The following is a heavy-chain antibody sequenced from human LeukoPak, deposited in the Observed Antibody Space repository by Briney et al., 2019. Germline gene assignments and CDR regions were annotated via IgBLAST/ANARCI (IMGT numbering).Heavy chain of an antibody. V-gene: IGHV4-4*07. CDR1: GGSISSYY. CDR2: IYTSGST. J-gene: IGHJ6*03. CDR3: ARELRYFDWLSEKDYYYYYMDV. D-gene: IGHD3-9*01. Sequence: SETLSLTCTVSGGSISSYYWSWIRQPAGKGLEWIGRIYTSGSTNYNPSLKSRVTMSVDTSKNQFSLKLSSVTAADTAVYYCARELRYFDWLSEKDYYYYYMDVWGKGTTVTISS.